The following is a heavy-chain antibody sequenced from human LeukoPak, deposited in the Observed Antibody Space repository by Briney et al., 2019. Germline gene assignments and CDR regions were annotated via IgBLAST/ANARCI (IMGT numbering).Heavy chain of an antibody. CDR1: GGSFSGYY. J-gene: IGHJ4*02. D-gene: IGHD4/OR15-4a*01. CDR2: INHSGST. Sequence: SETLSLTCAVYGGSFSGYYWSWIRQPPGKGLEWIGEINHSGSTNYNPSLKSRVTISVDTFKNQFSLKLSSVTAADTAVYYCARLGAPLEFDYWGQGTLVTVSS. CDR3: ARLGAPLEFDY. V-gene: IGHV4-34*01.